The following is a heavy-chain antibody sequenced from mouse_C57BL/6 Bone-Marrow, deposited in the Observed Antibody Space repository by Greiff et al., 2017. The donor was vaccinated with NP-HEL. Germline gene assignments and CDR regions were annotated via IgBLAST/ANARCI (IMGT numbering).Heavy chain of an antibody. CDR1: GYTFTSYW. J-gene: IGHJ1*03. V-gene: IGHV1-5*01. CDR3: TRDTTVPGYFDV. Sequence: EVQLQQSGTVLARPGASVKMSCKTSGYTFTSYWMHWVKQRPGQGLEWIGAIYPGNSDTSYNQKFKGKAKLTAVTSASTAYMELSSLTNEDSAVYYCTRDTTVPGYFDVWGTGTTVTVSS. D-gene: IGHD1-1*01. CDR2: IYPGNSDT.